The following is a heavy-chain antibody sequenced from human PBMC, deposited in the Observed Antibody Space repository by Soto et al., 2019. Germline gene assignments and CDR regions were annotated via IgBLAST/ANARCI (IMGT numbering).Heavy chain of an antibody. CDR3: ASRYSSSAAYYYYMDV. J-gene: IGHJ6*03. D-gene: IGHD6-6*01. V-gene: IGHV4-34*01. CDR2: INHSGST. Sequence: QVQLQQWGAGLLKPSETLSLTCAVYGGSFSGYYWSWIRQPPGKGLEWIGEINHSGSTNYNPSLKSRVTISVDTSKNQFSLKLSSVTAADTAVYYCASRYSSSAAYYYYMDVWGKGTTVTVSS. CDR1: GGSFSGYY.